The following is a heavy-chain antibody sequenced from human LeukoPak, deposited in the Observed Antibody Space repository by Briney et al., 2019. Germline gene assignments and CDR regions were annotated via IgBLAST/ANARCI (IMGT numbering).Heavy chain of an antibody. D-gene: IGHD6-13*01. Sequence: PGGSLRLSCAASGFTFSSYWMSWVRQAPGKGLEWVANIKQDGSEKYYVDSVKGRFTISRDNAENSLYLQMNSLRAEDTAVYYCARGGKQQLVSGYFDYWGQGTLVTVSS. V-gene: IGHV3-7*01. CDR3: ARGGKQQLVSGYFDY. J-gene: IGHJ4*02. CDR2: IKQDGSEK. CDR1: GFTFSSYW.